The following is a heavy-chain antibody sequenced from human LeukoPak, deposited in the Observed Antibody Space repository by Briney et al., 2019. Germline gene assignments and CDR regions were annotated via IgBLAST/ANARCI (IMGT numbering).Heavy chain of an antibody. V-gene: IGHV3-11*06. CDR3: ARGAFWSGYQQIFDY. CDR2: ISSSSSYT. D-gene: IGHD3-3*01. CDR1: GFTFSDYY. J-gene: IGHJ4*02. Sequence: GGSLRLSCAASGFTFSDYYMSWIRQAPGKGLEWVSYISSSSSYTNYADSVKGRFTISRDNAKNSLYLQMNSLRAEDTAVYYCARGAFWSGYQQIFDYWGQGTLVTVSS.